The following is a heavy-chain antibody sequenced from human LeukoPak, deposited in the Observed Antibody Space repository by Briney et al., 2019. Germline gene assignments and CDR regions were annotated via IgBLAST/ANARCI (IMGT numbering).Heavy chain of an antibody. Sequence: SETLSLTCSVSGASLNGYFWNWVRQTPERGLEWIGYVSHTGATTSNPTLKSRVSITIDTSKRQIPLSMTSVTAADSALYYCARDHRGSYYTCDVWGPGTIVSVS. CDR1: GASLNGYF. V-gene: IGHV4-59*01. CDR2: VSHTGAT. D-gene: IGHD1-26*01. CDR3: ARDHRGSYYTCDV. J-gene: IGHJ3*01.